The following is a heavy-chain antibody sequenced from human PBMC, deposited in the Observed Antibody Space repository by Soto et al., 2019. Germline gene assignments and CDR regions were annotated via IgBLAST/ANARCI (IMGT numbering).Heavy chain of an antibody. J-gene: IGHJ4*02. V-gene: IGHV1-69*13. CDR1: GGTFSSYS. CDR3: ARDGTLYDSRAYYYLY. Sequence: VASVNVSCKSSGGTFSSYSISWVRQAPGQGLEWMGGIIPIFGTANYAQKFQGRVTITADESTSTAYMELSSLRSEDTAMYFCARDGTLYDSRAYYYLYWGQGTLVTVSS. CDR2: IIPIFGTA. D-gene: IGHD3-22*01.